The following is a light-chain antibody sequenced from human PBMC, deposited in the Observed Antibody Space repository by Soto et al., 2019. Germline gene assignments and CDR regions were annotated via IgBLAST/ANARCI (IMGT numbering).Light chain of an antibody. J-gene: IGKJ1*01. Sequence: EIVLTQSPDTLSLFPGERATLSCRASQGVSSTYLAWYQQKPGQAPRPLISAASSSATGTPDRFSGSGSGTDFTLTLSRLEPEDFAVYYCQQYGSSRWTFGQGTKVEI. CDR3: QQYGSSRWT. V-gene: IGKV3-20*01. CDR2: AAS. CDR1: QGVSSTY.